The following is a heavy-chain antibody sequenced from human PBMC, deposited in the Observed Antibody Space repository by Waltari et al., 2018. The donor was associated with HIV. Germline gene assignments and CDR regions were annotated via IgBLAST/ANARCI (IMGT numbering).Heavy chain of an antibody. CDR2: IFPGDSST. CDR3: ATGPDHYCDF. Sequence: EVQLEQSGAEMKKPGESLRISCMSSGYNFGRYWISWVRQIPGKGLEWMGIIFPGDSSTSYSPSFRGQVTISADKSINTIFLQWTTLKASDSAIYYCATGPDHYCDFWGQGTQVTVSS. J-gene: IGHJ4*02. CDR1: GYNFGRYW. V-gene: IGHV5-51*01. D-gene: IGHD4-4*01.